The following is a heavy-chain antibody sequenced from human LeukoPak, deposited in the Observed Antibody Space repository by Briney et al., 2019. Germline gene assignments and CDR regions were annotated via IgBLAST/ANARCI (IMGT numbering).Heavy chain of an antibody. J-gene: IGHJ6*03. CDR2: IYYSGST. CDR1: GGSISSHY. Sequence: SETLSLTCTVSGGSISSHYWSWIRQPPGQGLELIGYIYYSGSTNYNPSLKSRVTISVDTSKNQFSLKLSSVTAADTAVYYCARSKRQNYYYYMDVWGKGTTVTVSS. V-gene: IGHV4-59*11. CDR3: ARSKRQNYYYYMDV.